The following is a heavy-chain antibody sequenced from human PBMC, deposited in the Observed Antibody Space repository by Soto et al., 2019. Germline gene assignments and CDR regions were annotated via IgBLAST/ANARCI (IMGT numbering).Heavy chain of an antibody. Sequence: PSETLSLTCTVSGGSISSGGYYWSWIRQHPGKGLEWIGYIYYSGSTYYNPSLKSRVTISVDTSKNQFSLKLSSVTAADTAVYYCARDYDPMITFGGDISLGAFDIWGQGTMVTVSS. CDR3: ARDYDPMITFGGDISLGAFDI. D-gene: IGHD3-16*01. J-gene: IGHJ3*02. CDR2: IYYSGST. CDR1: GGSISSGGYY. V-gene: IGHV4-31*03.